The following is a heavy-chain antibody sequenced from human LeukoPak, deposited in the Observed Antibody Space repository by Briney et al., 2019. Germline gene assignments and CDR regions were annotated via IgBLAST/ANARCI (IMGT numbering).Heavy chain of an antibody. CDR1: GFTFSSYA. D-gene: IGHD2-21*02. Sequence: PGGSLRLSCAASGFTFSSYAMSWVRQAPGKGLEWVSAISGSGGSTYYADSVKGRFTISRDNSKNTLYLQMNSLRAEDTAVYYCAKGNVVVTAISIRHFDYWGQGTLVTVSS. J-gene: IGHJ4*02. V-gene: IGHV3-23*01. CDR2: ISGSGGST. CDR3: AKGNVVVTAISIRHFDY.